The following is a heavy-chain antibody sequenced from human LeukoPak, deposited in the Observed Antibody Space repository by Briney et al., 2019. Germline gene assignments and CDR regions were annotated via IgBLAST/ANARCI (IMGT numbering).Heavy chain of an antibody. CDR1: GGSFSGYY. CDR3: ARNLTGTGVYDY. V-gene: IGHV4-34*01. D-gene: IGHD3-10*01. Sequence: PSETLSLTCAVYGGSFSGYYRSWIRQPPGKGLEWIGEINHSGSTNYNPSLKSRVTISVDTSKNQFSLKLSSVTAADTAVYYCARNLTGTGVYDYWGQGTLVTVSS. CDR2: INHSGST. J-gene: IGHJ4*02.